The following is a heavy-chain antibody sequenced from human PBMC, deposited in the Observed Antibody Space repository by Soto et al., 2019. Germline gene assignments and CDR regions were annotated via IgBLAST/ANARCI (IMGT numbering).Heavy chain of an antibody. V-gene: IGHV3-23*01. CDR2: ISGSGGST. J-gene: IGHJ6*03. Sequence: GGSLRLSCAASGFTFSSYAMSWVRQAPGKGLEWVSAISGSGGSTYYADSVKGRFTISRDNSKNTLYLQMNSLRAEDTAVYYCAKDPRNIVVVPAAIRGPNYYMDVWDKGTTVTVSS. CDR3: AKDPRNIVVVPAAIRGPNYYMDV. CDR1: GFTFSSYA. D-gene: IGHD2-2*01.